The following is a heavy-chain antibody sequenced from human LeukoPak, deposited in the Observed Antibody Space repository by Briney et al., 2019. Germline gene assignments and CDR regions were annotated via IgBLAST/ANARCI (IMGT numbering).Heavy chain of an antibody. Sequence: GGSLRLSCAASRFTFSSYAMSWVRQAPEKGLEWVSTISGSDGSTYYADSVKGRFTISRDNSKNTLYLQMNSLRAEDTAVYYCAKIDALIAAAGTADYWGQGTLVTVSS. J-gene: IGHJ4*02. CDR3: AKIDALIAAAGTADY. CDR1: RFTFSSYA. CDR2: ISGSDGST. V-gene: IGHV3-23*01. D-gene: IGHD6-13*01.